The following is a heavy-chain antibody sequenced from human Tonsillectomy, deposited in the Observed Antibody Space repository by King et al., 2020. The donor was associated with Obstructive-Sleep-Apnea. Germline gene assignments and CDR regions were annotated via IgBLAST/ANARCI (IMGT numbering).Heavy chain of an antibody. D-gene: IGHD6-13*01. CDR2: ISGSGGNT. CDR1: GFTFSSYA. Sequence: VQLVESGGGLVQPGGSLRLSCGASGFTFSSYAMSWVRQAPGKGLEWVSGISGSGGNTYYADSVKGRFTISRDNSKNTVLLQMNSLRAEDTAIYYCAKVGRYSSSWTHFDYWGQGTLVTVSS. CDR3: AKVGRYSSSWTHFDY. J-gene: IGHJ4*02. V-gene: IGHV3-23*04.